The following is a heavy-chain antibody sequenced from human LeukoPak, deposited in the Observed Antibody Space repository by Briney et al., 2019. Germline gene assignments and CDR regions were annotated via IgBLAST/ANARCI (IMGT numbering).Heavy chain of an antibody. CDR2: IYYSGST. V-gene: IGHV4-39*07. CDR3: ARAGDHYYDSSGYFDY. J-gene: IGHJ4*02. CDR1: GGSISSSSYY. Sequence: SETLSLTCTVSGGSISSSSYYWGWIRQPPGKGLEWIGSIYYSGSTYYNPSLKSRVTISVDTSKNQFSLKLSSVTAADTAVYYCARAGDHYYDSSGYFDYWGQGTLVTVSS. D-gene: IGHD3-22*01.